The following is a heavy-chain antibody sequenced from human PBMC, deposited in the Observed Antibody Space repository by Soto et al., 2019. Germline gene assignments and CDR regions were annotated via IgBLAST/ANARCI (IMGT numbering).Heavy chain of an antibody. J-gene: IGHJ4*02. V-gene: IGHV3-48*01. Sequence: GGSLRLSCAASGFTFSSYSMNWVRRAPGKGLEWVSYISSSSSTIYYADSVKGRFTISRDNAKNSLYLQMNSLRAEDTAVYYCARQAPPLDYGDYVFDYWGQGTLVTVSS. CDR1: GFTFSSYS. CDR3: ARQAPPLDYGDYVFDY. D-gene: IGHD4-17*01. CDR2: ISSSSSTI.